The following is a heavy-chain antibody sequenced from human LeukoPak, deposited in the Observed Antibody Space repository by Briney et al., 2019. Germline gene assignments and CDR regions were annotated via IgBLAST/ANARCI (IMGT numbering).Heavy chain of an antibody. CDR2: IYHSGST. D-gene: IGHD6-13*01. V-gene: IGHV4-4*02. J-gene: IGHJ4*02. Sequence: PSETLSLTCAVSGGSISSSNWWSWVRQPPGKGLEWIGEIYHSGSTYYNPSLKSRVTISVDTSKNQFSLKLSSVTAADTAVYYCARTLYGSSWTQADFDYWGQGTLVTVSS. CDR1: GGSISSSNW. CDR3: ARTLYGSSWTQADFDY.